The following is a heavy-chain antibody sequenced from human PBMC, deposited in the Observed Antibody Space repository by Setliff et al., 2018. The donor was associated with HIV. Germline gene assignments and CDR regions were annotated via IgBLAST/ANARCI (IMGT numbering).Heavy chain of an antibody. CDR1: GGTFSSYA. V-gene: IGHV1-69*05. D-gene: IGHD3-10*01. CDR2: ITPIFGTA. Sequence: VASVKVSCKASGGTFSSYAISWVRQAPGQGLEWMGGITPIFGTANYAQKFQGRVTITTDESTSTAYMELRSLRSDDTAVYYCARAGGLRMDRGVVSDYWGQGTLVTVSS. CDR3: ARAGGLRMDRGVVSDY. J-gene: IGHJ4*02.